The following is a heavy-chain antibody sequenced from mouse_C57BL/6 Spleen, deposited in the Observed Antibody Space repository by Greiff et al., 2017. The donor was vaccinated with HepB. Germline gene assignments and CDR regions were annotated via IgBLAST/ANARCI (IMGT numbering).Heavy chain of an antibody. D-gene: IGHD1-1*01. J-gene: IGHJ4*01. V-gene: IGHV10-1*01. CDR2: IRSKSNNYAT. CDR3: VRLFTTNYAIDY. Sequence: EVQLVESGGGLVQPKGSLKLSCAASGFSFNTYAMNWVRQAPGKGLEWVARIRSKSNNYATYYADSVKDRFTISRDDSESMLYLQMNNLKTEDTAMYYCVRLFTTNYAIDYWGQGTSVTVSS. CDR1: GFSFNTYA.